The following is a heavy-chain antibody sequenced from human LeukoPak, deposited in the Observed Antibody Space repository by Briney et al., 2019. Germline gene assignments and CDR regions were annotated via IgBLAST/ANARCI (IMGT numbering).Heavy chain of an antibody. CDR3: ARVRTTVTVVDAFDI. J-gene: IGHJ3*02. V-gene: IGHV1-2*02. CDR1: GYTFTGYY. Sequence: ASVKVSCKASGYTFTGYYMHWVRQAPGQGLEWMGWINPNSGGTNYAQKVQGRVTMTRDTSISTAYMELSRLRSDDTAVYYCARVRTTVTVVDAFDIWGQGTMVTVSS. CDR2: INPNSGGT. D-gene: IGHD4-17*01.